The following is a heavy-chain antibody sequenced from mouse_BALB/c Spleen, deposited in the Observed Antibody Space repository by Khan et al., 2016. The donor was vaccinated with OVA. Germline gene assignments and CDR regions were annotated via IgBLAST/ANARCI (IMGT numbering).Heavy chain of an antibody. CDR1: GFTFSSYS. J-gene: IGHJ3*01. CDR3: ADHLTGSFAY. CDR2: ISSVGDYT. V-gene: IGHV5-6*01. Sequence: EVELVESGGDLVKPGGSLKLSCAASGFTFSSYSMSWVRQTPDKRLEWVASISSVGDYTYYLDSVKGRFTISRDNAKNTLYLQMSDLKSEDTAMYYCADHLTGSFAYGGQGTLVTVSA. D-gene: IGHD4-1*01.